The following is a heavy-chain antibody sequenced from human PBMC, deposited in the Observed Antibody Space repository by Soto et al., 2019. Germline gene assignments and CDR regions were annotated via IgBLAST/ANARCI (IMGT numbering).Heavy chain of an antibody. Sequence: QVQLVQSGAEVKKPGSSVKVSCKASGGTFSSYAISWVRQAPGQGLEWMGGIIPIFGTANYAQKFQGRVTITADESTSTAHMELSSLRSEDTAVYYCARDPHYDILTGYHPYYYYGMDVWGQGTTVTVSS. CDR1: GGTFSSYA. CDR3: ARDPHYDILTGYHPYYYYGMDV. J-gene: IGHJ6*02. V-gene: IGHV1-69*01. D-gene: IGHD3-9*01. CDR2: IIPIFGTA.